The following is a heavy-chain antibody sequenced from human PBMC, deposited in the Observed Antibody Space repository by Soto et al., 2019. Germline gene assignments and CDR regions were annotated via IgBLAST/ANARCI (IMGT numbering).Heavy chain of an antibody. J-gene: IGHJ4*02. Sequence: PSETLSLTCTVSGGSISSYYWSWIRQPPGKGLEWIGYIYYSGITNYNPSLKSRVTISVDTSKNQFSLKLSSVTAADTAVYYCARRYGGTFDYWGQGTLVTVFS. V-gene: IGHV4-59*08. CDR3: ARRYGGTFDY. CDR2: IYYSGIT. CDR1: GGSISSYY. D-gene: IGHD2-15*01.